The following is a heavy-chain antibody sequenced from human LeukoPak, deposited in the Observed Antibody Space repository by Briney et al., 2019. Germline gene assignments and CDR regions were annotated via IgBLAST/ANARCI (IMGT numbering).Heavy chain of an antibody. CDR1: GYTFTSYD. CDR3: ARGTSSSWYGHRFDP. J-gene: IGHJ5*02. CDR2: MNPNSGNT. Sequence: ASVKVSCKASGYTFTSYDINWVRQATGQGLGWMGWMNPNSGNTGYAQKFQGRVTMTRNTSISTAYMELSSLRSEDTAVYYCARGTSSSWYGHRFDPWGQGTLVTVSS. V-gene: IGHV1-8*01. D-gene: IGHD6-13*01.